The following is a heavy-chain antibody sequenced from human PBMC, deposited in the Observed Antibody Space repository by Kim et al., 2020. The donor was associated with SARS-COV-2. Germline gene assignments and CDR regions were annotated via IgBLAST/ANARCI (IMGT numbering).Heavy chain of an antibody. CDR1: GDSVSSNSAA. J-gene: IGHJ4*02. Sequence: SQTLSLTCVISGDSVSSNSAAWTWIRQSPSRGLEWLGRTYYRSKWHNDYAVSVKSRITINADTSKNQFSLQLNSVTPEDTSVYYCARAGSAVAGAYCFDSWGQGTLVTVSS. D-gene: IGHD6-19*01. CDR2: TYYRSKWHN. CDR3: ARAGSAVAGAYCFDS. V-gene: IGHV6-1*01.